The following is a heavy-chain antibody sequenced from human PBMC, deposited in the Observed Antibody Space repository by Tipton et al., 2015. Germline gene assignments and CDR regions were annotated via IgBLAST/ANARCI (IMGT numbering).Heavy chain of an antibody. Sequence: SLRLSCAASGFTFSSYAMSWVRQAPGKGLEWVSAISGSGDSTYYADSVKGRFTISRDNSKNTLYLQMNSLRAEDTAVYYCAKDGGYCSGGSCYAYWGQGTLVIVSS. J-gene: IGHJ4*02. CDR3: AKDGGYCSGGSCYAY. CDR1: GFTFSSYA. V-gene: IGHV3-23*01. D-gene: IGHD2-15*01. CDR2: ISGSGDST.